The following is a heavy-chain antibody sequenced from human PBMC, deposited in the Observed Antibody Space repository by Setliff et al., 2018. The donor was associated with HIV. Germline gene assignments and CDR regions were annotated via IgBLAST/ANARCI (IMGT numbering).Heavy chain of an antibody. CDR1: GGSVSSSSYY. CDR3: ARMEATRPPRGLDY. D-gene: IGHD6-6*01. J-gene: IGHJ4*02. CDR2: IYYSGDT. Sequence: SETLSLTCTVSGGSVSSSSYYWGWIRQPTGKGLEWIGTIYYSGDTQYNPSLKTRVIMSVDTSKNQFSLRLISVTAADTAVYYCARMEATRPPRGLDYWGPGTLVTVSS. V-gene: IGHV4-39*01.